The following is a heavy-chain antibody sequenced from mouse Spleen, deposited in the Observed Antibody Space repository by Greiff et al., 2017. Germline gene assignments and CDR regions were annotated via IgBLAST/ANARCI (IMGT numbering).Heavy chain of an antibody. D-gene: IGHD1-1*01. CDR3: AYYYGSSLYYAMDY. Sequence: VQLQQSGADLVKPGASVKLSCTASGFNIKDYYMHWVKQRTEQGLEWIGRIDPEDGETKYAPKFQGKATITPDTSSSTAYMELRSLTSEDSAVYYCAYYYGSSLYYAMDYWGRGTSVTVSS. CDR1: GFNIKDYY. J-gene: IGHJ4*01. CDR2: IDPEDGET. V-gene: IGHV14-2*01.